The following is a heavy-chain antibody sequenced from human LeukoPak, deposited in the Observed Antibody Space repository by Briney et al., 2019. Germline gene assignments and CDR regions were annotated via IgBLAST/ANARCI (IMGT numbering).Heavy chain of an antibody. Sequence: SVKVSCKASGGTFSSYAISWVRQAPGQGLEWMGRIIPILGIANYAQKFQGRVTITADKSTSTDYMELSSLRSEDTAVYYCARELPEEYYFDYWGQGTLVTVSS. CDR1: GGTFSSYA. CDR2: IIPILGIA. J-gene: IGHJ4*02. V-gene: IGHV1-69*04. CDR3: ARELPEEYYFDY. D-gene: IGHD1-26*01.